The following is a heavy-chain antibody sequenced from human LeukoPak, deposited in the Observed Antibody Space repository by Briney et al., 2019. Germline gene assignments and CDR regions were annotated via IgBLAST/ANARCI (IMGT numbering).Heavy chain of an antibody. V-gene: IGHV3-53*01. CDR3: ARGQNVPA. CDR1: GFSVSNNY. J-gene: IGHJ4*02. Sequence: GGSLRLSCAASGFSVSNNYMNWVRQAPGKGLEWVSVIYSGGSTYYADSVKGRFTISRDSSKNTLYLQMNSLRAEDTAVYYCARGQNVPAWGQGTLVTVSS. CDR2: IYSGGST. D-gene: IGHD1-1*01.